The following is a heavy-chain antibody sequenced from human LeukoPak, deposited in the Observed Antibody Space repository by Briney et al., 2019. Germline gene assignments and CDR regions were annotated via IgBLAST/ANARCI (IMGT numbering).Heavy chain of an antibody. CDR2: IYYSGST. J-gene: IGHJ4*02. V-gene: IGHV4-59*01. CDR1: GASINSYY. D-gene: IGHD3-22*01. Sequence: PSETLSLTCTVSGASINSYYWSWIRQPPGKGLEWIGYIYYSGSTNYNPSLKSRVTISVDTSKNQFSLKLSSVTAADTAVYYCARVRPFDYYDSSGSIDYWGQGTLVTVSS. CDR3: ARVRPFDYYDSSGSIDY.